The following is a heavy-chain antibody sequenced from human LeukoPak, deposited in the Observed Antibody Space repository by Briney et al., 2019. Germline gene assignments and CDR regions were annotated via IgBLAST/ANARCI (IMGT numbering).Heavy chain of an antibody. Sequence: GGSLRLSCAASGFTFSSYGMHWVRQAPGKGLEWVAVISYGGSNKYYADSVKGRFTISRDNSKNTLYLQMNSLRADDTAVYYCAKKSGGPSPFDYWGQGTLVTVSS. CDR3: AKKSGGPSPFDY. CDR2: ISYGGSNK. D-gene: IGHD1-26*01. J-gene: IGHJ4*02. CDR1: GFTFSSYG. V-gene: IGHV3-30*18.